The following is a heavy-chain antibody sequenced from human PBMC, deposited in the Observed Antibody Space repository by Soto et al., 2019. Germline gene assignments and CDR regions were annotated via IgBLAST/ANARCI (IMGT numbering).Heavy chain of an antibody. CDR3: ASDQDVSSSWYEGMDV. CDR1: GGNFRSHA. CDR2: IIPIFGTT. Sequence: QVQLVQSGAEVKKPGSSVKVSCKASGGNFRSHAISWVRQAPGQGLEWLGEIIPIFGTTFYAQKFQGRVTITADESTSTDYMEVSGLRSDDTAVYYCASDQDVSSSWYEGMDVWGQGTTVTVS. J-gene: IGHJ6*02. D-gene: IGHD6-13*01. V-gene: IGHV1-69*01.